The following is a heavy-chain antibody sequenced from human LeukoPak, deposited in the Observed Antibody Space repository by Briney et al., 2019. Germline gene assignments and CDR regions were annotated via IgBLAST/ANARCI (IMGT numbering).Heavy chain of an antibody. D-gene: IGHD4-11*01. CDR1: GFTFSSYA. CDR3: ARDPNDYSNSGAFDI. Sequence: GSLRLSCAASGFTFSSYAMHWVRQAPGKGLEWVAVISYDGSNKYYADSVKGRFTISRDNSKNTLYLQMNSLRAEDTAVNYCARDPNDYSNSGAFDIWGQGTMVTVSS. J-gene: IGHJ3*02. V-gene: IGHV3-30-3*01. CDR2: ISYDGSNK.